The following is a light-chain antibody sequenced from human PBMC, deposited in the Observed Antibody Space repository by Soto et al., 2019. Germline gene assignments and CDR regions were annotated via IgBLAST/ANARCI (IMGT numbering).Light chain of an antibody. CDR3: SSYTSSSPYV. CDR1: SSDVGGYNY. V-gene: IGLV2-14*01. Sequence: QSVLTQAASVSGSPGQSITISCTGTSSDVGGYNYVSWYQQHPGKAPKLMIYDVSNRPSGVSNRFSGSKSGNTASLTISGLQAEDEADYYCSSYTSSSPYVFGTGTRSPS. J-gene: IGLJ1*01. CDR2: DVS.